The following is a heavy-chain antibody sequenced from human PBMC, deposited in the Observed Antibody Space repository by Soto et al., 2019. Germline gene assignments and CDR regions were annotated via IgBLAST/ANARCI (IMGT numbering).Heavy chain of an antibody. CDR1: GYTFTGYY. J-gene: IGHJ4*02. V-gene: IGHV1-2*02. Sequence: ASVKVSCKASGYTFTGYYMHWVRQAPGQGLEWMGWINPNSGGTNYAQKFQGRVTMTRDTSISTAYMELSRLRSDDTAVYYCARDPTYYDFWSGYFNPYYFDYWGQGTLVTVSS. D-gene: IGHD3-3*01. CDR3: ARDPTYYDFWSGYFNPYYFDY. CDR2: INPNSGGT.